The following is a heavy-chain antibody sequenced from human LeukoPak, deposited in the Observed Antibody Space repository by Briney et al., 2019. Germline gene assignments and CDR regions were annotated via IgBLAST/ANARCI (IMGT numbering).Heavy chain of an antibody. J-gene: IGHJ4*02. CDR3: ARLVILPAVASDY. CDR2: IYYSGST. Sequence: RASETLSLTCTVSGGSISSSSYYWGWIRQPPGKGLEWIGSIYYSGSTYYNPSLKSRVTISVDTSKNQFSLKLSSVTAADTAVYYCARLVILPAVASDYWGQGTLVTVSS. V-gene: IGHV4-39*01. D-gene: IGHD6-19*01. CDR1: GGSISSSSYY.